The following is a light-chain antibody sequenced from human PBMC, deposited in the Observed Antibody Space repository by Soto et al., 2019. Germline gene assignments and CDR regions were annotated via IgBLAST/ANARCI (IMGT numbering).Light chain of an antibody. Sequence: TLSVSPGERATLSFRASQSVSSNLAWYQQKPGQPPRLLIYDISTRATGIPTRFSGSGSGTEFTLTISSLQSEDFAVYYCQQYNSWPLTFGGGTKVDIK. J-gene: IGKJ4*01. CDR2: DIS. V-gene: IGKV3D-15*01. CDR1: QSVSSN. CDR3: QQYNSWPLT.